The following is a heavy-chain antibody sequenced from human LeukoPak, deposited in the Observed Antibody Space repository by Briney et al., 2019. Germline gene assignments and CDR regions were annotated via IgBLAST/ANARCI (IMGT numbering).Heavy chain of an antibody. Sequence: SETLSLTCTVSGGSISSYYWSWIRQPPGKGLEWIGYIYYSGSTNYNPSLKSRVTISVDTSKNQFSLKLSSVTAADTAVYYCARGWFGELFKGTPLGGDYYYGMDVWGQGTTVTVSS. D-gene: IGHD3-10*01. J-gene: IGHJ6*02. V-gene: IGHV4-59*01. CDR1: GGSISSYY. CDR2: IYYSGST. CDR3: ARGWFGELFKGTPLGGDYYYGMDV.